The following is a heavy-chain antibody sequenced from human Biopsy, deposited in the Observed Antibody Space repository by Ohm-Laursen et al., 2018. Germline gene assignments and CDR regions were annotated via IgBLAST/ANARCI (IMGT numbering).Heavy chain of an antibody. D-gene: IGHD7-27*01. CDR3: ARLTGDPSY. CDR2: IYYTGHT. Sequence: SETLSLTCTVSGGSIKSYYWNWIRQSPGKGLEWIGFIYYTGHTNYNPSLKSRATISVDTSKNQFSLKVISVTAADTAVYYCARLTGDPSYWGQGTLVTVSS. V-gene: IGHV4-59*01. CDR1: GGSIKSYY. J-gene: IGHJ4*02.